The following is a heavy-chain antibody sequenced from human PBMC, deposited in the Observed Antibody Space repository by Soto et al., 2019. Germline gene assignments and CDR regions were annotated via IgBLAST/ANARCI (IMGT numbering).Heavy chain of an antibody. CDR2: IYPGDSDT. CDR3: ARFGGGQEGFGYYYYGMDV. CDR1: GYSFTSYW. Sequence: TRGESLKISCKGSGYSFTSYWIGWVRQMPGKGLEWLGIIYPGDSDTRYSPSFQGQVTISAVKSVSTAYLQWSSLKASDTAMYYCARFGGGQEGFGYYYYGMDVWGQGTTVTVSS. V-gene: IGHV5-51*01. J-gene: IGHJ6*02. D-gene: IGHD3-10*01.